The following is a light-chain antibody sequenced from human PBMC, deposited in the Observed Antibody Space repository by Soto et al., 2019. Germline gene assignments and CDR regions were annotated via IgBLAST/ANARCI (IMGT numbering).Light chain of an antibody. CDR2: TAS. V-gene: IGKV1-39*01. CDR3: QPSYSTPIT. CDR1: QSISTY. J-gene: IGKJ5*01. Sequence: DIQMTQSPSSLYASVGDTVTSTCRPSQSISTYLNWYQQKPGKAPSLLIYTASSLHSGVPSRFSGSGSGTDFTLTISSLQPEDFATYYCQPSYSTPITVGQGTRLEIK.